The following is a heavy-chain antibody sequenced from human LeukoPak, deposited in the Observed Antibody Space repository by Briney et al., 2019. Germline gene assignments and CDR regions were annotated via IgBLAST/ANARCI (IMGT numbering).Heavy chain of an antibody. D-gene: IGHD4-11*01. CDR3: ARDKVTTGWFDP. CDR1: GGSISSGDYY. J-gene: IGHJ5*02. Sequence: SQTLSLTCTVSGGSISSGDYYWSWIRQPPGKGLEWIGYIYYSGSTYYNPSLKSRVTISVDTSKNQFSLKLSSVTAADTAVYYCARDKVTTGWFDPWGQGTLVTVSS. CDR2: IYYSGST. V-gene: IGHV4-30-4*01.